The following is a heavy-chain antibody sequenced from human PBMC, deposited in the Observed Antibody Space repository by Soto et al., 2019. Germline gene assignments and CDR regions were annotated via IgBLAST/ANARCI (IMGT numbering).Heavy chain of an antibody. CDR2: INPNSGGT. CDR1: GYTFTGYY. J-gene: IGHJ6*02. V-gene: IGHV1-2*04. CDR3: ARDQGIAALYYGMDV. D-gene: IGHD6-25*01. Sequence: QVQLVQSGAEVKKPGASVKVSCKASGYTFTGYYMHWVRQAPGQGLEWMGWINPNSGGTNYAQKFQGWVTMTRDTYLSTGYMELSRLRSDDTAVYYCARDQGIAALYYGMDVWGQGTTVTVSS.